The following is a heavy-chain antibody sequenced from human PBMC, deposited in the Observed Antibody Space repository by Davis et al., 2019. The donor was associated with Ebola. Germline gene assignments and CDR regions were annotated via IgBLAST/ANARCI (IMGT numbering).Heavy chain of an antibody. J-gene: IGHJ4*02. CDR3: AKDEYGQLDY. Sequence: GESLKISCAASGFTFSSYAMHWVRQAPGKGLEWVAVISYDGSNKYYADSVKGRFTISRDNSKNTLYLQMNSLRAEDTAVYYCAKDEYGQLDYWGQGTLVTVSS. V-gene: IGHV3-30-3*01. CDR1: GFTFSSYA. CDR2: ISYDGSNK. D-gene: IGHD4-17*01.